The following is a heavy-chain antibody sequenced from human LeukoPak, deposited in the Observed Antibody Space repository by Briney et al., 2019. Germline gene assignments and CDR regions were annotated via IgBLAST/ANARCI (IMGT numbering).Heavy chain of an antibody. CDR2: IWYAGSNK. J-gene: IGHJ6*02. Sequence: PGGSLRLSCAASGFTFSTYGMHWVRQAPGKGLEWVAVIWYAGSNKYYADSVKGRFTISRDNSKNTLYLQMNSLRAEDTALYYCAKDLHYYVAMDVWGQGTTVTVSS. CDR1: GFTFSTYG. CDR3: AKDLHYYVAMDV. V-gene: IGHV3-33*06. D-gene: IGHD3-10*02.